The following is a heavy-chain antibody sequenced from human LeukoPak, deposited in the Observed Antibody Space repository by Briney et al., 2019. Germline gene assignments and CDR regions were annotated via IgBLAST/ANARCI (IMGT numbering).Heavy chain of an antibody. CDR1: GFSFSSYS. J-gene: IGHJ4*02. V-gene: IGHV3-48*04. Sequence: GGSLRLSCAASGFSFSSYSIDWVRQAPGKGLEWLSYISSSSSTIYYADSVKGRFTISRDNAKNSVYLQMNSLRAEDTAVYYCARVWSSGYTKDYWGQGTLVTVSS. CDR2: ISSSSSTI. CDR3: ARVWSSGYTKDY. D-gene: IGHD3-22*01.